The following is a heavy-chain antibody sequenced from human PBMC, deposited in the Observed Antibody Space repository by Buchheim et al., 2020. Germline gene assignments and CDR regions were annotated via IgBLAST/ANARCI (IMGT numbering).Heavy chain of an antibody. CDR2: INPSGGST. Sequence: QVQLVQSGAEVKKPGASVKVSCKASGYTFTSYYMHWVRQAPGQGLEWMGIINPSGGSTSYAQKFQGRVTMTRDTSTSPVYMELSSLRSEDTAVYYCARETYYDFWSGYSGYYYYYGMDVWGQGTT. J-gene: IGHJ6*02. CDR3: ARETYYDFWSGYSGYYYYYGMDV. CDR1: GYTFTSYY. V-gene: IGHV1-46*03. D-gene: IGHD3-3*01.